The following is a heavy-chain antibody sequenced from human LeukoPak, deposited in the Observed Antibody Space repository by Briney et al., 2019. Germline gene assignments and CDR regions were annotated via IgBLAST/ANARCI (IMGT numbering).Heavy chain of an antibody. CDR2: IYDSGST. V-gene: IGHV4-59*01. D-gene: IGHD1-26*01. CDR1: GGSIRNYY. CDR3: ARQRGLSFDF. Sequence: SETLSLTCTVPGGSIRNYYWNWIRQPPGKGLEWIGYIYDSGSTNYNPSLKSRVTMSVDTSKNQFSLKVTPVTAADTAVYYCARQRGLSFDFWGQGTLVTVAS. J-gene: IGHJ4*02.